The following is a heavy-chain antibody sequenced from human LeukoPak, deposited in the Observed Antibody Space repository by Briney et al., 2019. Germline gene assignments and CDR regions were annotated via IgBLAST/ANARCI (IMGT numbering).Heavy chain of an antibody. CDR3: ARGGAARLHFQN. D-gene: IGHD6-6*01. V-gene: IGHV4-59*11. CDR1: GGSISTHY. CDR2: IYHSGST. J-gene: IGHJ1*01. Sequence: SETLSLTCTVSGGSISTHYWNWIRQPPGKGLEWIGYIYHSGSTNYNPSLQSRVTISVDTSKNQFSLNLNSVTAADTAVYYCARGGAARLHFQNWGQGTLVTVSS.